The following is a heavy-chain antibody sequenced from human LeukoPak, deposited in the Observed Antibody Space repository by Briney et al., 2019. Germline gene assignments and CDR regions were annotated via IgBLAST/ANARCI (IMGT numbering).Heavy chain of an antibody. CDR2: IYYSGST. CDR3: ARRLTYYDILTGYYGGRFDP. J-gene: IGHJ5*02. Sequence: PSETLSLTCTVSGGSISSSSCYWGWIRQPPGKGLEWIGSIYYSGSTYYNPSLKSRVTISVDTSKNQFSLKLSSVTAADTAVYYCARRLTYYDILTGYYGGRFDPWGQGTLVAVSS. V-gene: IGHV4-39*01. CDR1: GGSISSSSCY. D-gene: IGHD3-9*01.